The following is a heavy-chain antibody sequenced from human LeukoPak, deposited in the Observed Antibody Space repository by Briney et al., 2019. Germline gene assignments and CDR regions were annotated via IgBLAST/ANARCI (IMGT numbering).Heavy chain of an antibody. CDR2: INHSGST. CDR1: GGSFSGYY. J-gene: IGHJ4*02. CDR3: ARASVRYFDY. Sequence: SETLSLTCAVYGGSFSGYYWSWIRQPPGKGLEWIGEINHSGSTNYNPSLKSRVTISVDTSKNQFSLKLSSVTAADTAVYHCARASVRYFDYWGQGTLVTVSS. D-gene: IGHD3-10*02. V-gene: IGHV4-34*01.